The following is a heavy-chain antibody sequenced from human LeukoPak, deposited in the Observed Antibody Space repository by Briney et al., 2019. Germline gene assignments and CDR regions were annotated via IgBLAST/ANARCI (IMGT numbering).Heavy chain of an antibody. CDR2: ISAYNGNT. J-gene: IGHJ4*01. Sequence: ASVKVSCKASGYTFTSYGISWVRQAPGQGLEWMGWISAYNGNTNYAQKLQGRVTMTTDTSTSTAYMELRSLRSDDTAVYYCARGPPCRCSSVLAGWGGFDFWGQGTLVTVSS. D-gene: IGHD6-6*01. CDR1: GYTFTSYG. CDR3: ARGPPCRCSSVLAGWGGFDF. V-gene: IGHV1-18*01.